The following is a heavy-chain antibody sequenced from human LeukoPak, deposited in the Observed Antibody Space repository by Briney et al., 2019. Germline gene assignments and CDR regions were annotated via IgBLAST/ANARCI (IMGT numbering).Heavy chain of an antibody. CDR3: ARSPDYGGNSVDY. V-gene: IGHV3-21*01. CDR1: GFTFSSYS. J-gene: IGHJ4*01. D-gene: IGHD4-23*01. Sequence: GGSLRLSCAASGFTFSSYSMNWVRQAPGRGLEWVSSISSSSGYIYYADSVKGRFTISRDNAKNSLYLQMNSLRAEDTAVYYCARSPDYGGNSVDYWGQEPWSPSPQ. CDR2: ISSSSGYI.